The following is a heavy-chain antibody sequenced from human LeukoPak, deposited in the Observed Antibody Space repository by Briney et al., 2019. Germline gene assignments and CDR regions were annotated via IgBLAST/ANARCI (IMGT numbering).Heavy chain of an antibody. CDR3: ARDRHGSGSQRPSSFYYYYYYGMDV. Sequence: GASVKVSCKASGGTFSSYAISWVRQAPGQGLEWMGGIIPIFGTANYAQKFQGRVTITTDESTSTAYMELRSLRSDDTAVYYCARDRHGSGSQRPSSFYYYYYYGMDVWGQGTTVTVSS. CDR2: IIPIFGTA. J-gene: IGHJ6*02. V-gene: IGHV1-69*05. D-gene: IGHD3-10*01. CDR1: GGTFSSYA.